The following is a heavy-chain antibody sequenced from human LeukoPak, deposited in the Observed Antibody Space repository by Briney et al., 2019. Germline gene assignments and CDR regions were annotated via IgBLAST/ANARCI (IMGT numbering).Heavy chain of an antibody. Sequence: ASVKVSCKASGYTFTSYGISWVRQAPGQGLEWMGWISAHNGNTNYAQKLQGRVTMTTDTSTSTAYMELRSLRSDDTAVYYCARSPPPWPGVRGLMRSPYYFDYWGQGTLVTVSS. CDR1: GYTFTSYG. CDR2: ISAHNGNT. J-gene: IGHJ4*02. V-gene: IGHV1-18*01. D-gene: IGHD3-10*01. CDR3: ARSPPPWPGVRGLMRSPYYFDY.